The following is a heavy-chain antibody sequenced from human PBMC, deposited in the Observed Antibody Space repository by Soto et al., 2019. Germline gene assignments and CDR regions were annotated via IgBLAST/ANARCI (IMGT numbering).Heavy chain of an antibody. CDR2: ISYDGNNK. CDR3: VADYVATDTFDI. Sequence: GGSLRLSCAASGVTFSSYGRHWVRQAPGKGLEWAAVISYDGNNKYYAESVKGRFTISRDTSKNTLYLQMNSLRPEDTAVYYCVADYVATDTFDIWGRGTMVTVSS. J-gene: IGHJ3*02. D-gene: IGHD3-10*02. CDR1: GVTFSSYG. V-gene: IGHV3-30*03.